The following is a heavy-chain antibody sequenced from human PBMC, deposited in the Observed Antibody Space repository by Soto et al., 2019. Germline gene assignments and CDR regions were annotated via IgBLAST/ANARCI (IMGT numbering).Heavy chain of an antibody. Sequence: QVQLVQSGAEVKKPGSSVKVSCKASGGTFSSYAISWVRQAPGQGLEWMGGIIPIFGTANYAQKFQGRVTITADESTSTAYMELSSLRSEDTAVYDCARGAGSRYDYYYYGMDVWGQGTTVTVSS. CDR2: IIPIFGTA. J-gene: IGHJ6*02. CDR1: GGTFSSYA. V-gene: IGHV1-69*12. D-gene: IGHD6-13*01. CDR3: ARGAGSRYDYYYYGMDV.